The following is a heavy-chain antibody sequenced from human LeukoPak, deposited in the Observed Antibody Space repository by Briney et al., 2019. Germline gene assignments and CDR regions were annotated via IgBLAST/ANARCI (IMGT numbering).Heavy chain of an antibody. D-gene: IGHD2-21*02. Sequence: GASVKVSCKASGGTFSSYAISWVRQAPGQGPEWMGGIIPIFGTANYAQKFQGRVTITAVESTSTAYMELSSLRSEDTAVYYCARGGVEIVVVTRSYYYYGMDVWGQGTTVTVSS. CDR2: IIPIFGTA. CDR1: GGTFSSYA. J-gene: IGHJ6*02. CDR3: ARGGVEIVVVTRSYYYYGMDV. V-gene: IGHV1-69*13.